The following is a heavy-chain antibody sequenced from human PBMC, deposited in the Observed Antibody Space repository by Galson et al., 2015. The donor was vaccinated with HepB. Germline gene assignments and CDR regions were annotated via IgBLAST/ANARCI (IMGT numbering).Heavy chain of an antibody. CDR3: VSTPYGSGSREAYFQY. CDR2: FDPEEGET. V-gene: IGHV1-24*01. D-gene: IGHD3-10*01. J-gene: IGHJ1*01. CDR1: GYSVTELS. Sequence: SVKVSCKVSGYSVTELSLYWVRQAPGKGLEWMGGFDPEEGETISAQKFQGRVTMTEDTSADTAYMELSSLRSEDTAVYYCVSTPYGSGSREAYFQYWGQGTLVTVSS.